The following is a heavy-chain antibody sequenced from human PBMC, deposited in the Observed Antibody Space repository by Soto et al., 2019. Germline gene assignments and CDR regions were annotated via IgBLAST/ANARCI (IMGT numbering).Heavy chain of an antibody. D-gene: IGHD6-13*01. CDR3: ARYRREAVAGYTLDN. Sequence: PSETLSLTCAVYGGSFSCYYWSWIRQAPGKGLEWIGEINHSGSTNYNPSLKSRVTISEDTSKSQFSLKVNSMTAADTAVYYCARYRREAVAGYTLDNWGQGILVTVSS. CDR1: GGSFSCYY. CDR2: INHSGST. V-gene: IGHV4-34*01. J-gene: IGHJ4*02.